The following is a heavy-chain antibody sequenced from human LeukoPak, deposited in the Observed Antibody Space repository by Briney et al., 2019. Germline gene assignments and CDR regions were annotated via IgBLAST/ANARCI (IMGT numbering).Heavy chain of an antibody. CDR1: GFTVSSNY. J-gene: IGHJ4*02. CDR2: IYSDSST. D-gene: IGHD6-19*01. CDR3: ARESFDSSGWIPFDY. Sequence: PGGSLRLSCAASGFTVSSNYMSWVRQAPGKGLEWVSVIYSDSSTSYADSVKGRFTISRDNSKNTLHLQMNSLRAEDTAVYYCARESFDSSGWIPFDYWGQGTLVTVSS. V-gene: IGHV3-53*01.